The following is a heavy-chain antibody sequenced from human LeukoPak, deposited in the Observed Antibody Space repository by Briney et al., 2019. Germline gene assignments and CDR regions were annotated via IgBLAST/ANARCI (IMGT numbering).Heavy chain of an antibody. CDR3: ARLGRFGELLPYYYYMDV. Sequence: PSQTLSLTCTVSGGSINSGSHYWTWIRQSAGKRLEYIGRVYSSGSTDSNPSLRSRLTMSVDTSKNQLSLKLASVTAADSAVYYCARLGRFGELLPYYYYMDVWGKGTTVTVSS. V-gene: IGHV4-61*02. CDR1: GGSINSGSHY. J-gene: IGHJ6*03. D-gene: IGHD3-10*01. CDR2: VYSSGST.